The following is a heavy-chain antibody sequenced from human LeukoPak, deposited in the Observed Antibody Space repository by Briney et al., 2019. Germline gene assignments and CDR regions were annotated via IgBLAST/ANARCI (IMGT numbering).Heavy chain of an antibody. CDR3: ASSRVGIAVAGTEFDFDY. D-gene: IGHD6-19*01. CDR2: INPNSGGT. Sequence: ASVKVSCKASGYTFTGYYKHWVRQAPGRGLEWMGWINPNSGGTNYAQKFQGRVTMTRYTSISTAYMELSRLRSDDTAVYYCASSRVGIAVAGTEFDFDYWGQGTLVTVSS. V-gene: IGHV1-2*02. CDR1: GYTFTGYY. J-gene: IGHJ4*02.